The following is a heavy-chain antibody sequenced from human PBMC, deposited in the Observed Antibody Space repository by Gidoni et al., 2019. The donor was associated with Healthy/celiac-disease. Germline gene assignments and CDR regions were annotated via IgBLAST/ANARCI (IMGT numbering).Heavy chain of an antibody. V-gene: IGHV3-30*01. CDR2: ISYDGSNK. Sequence: QVQLVESGGGVVKPGRSLRLSFAASGFTFSSYAMHWVRQAPGKGLEWVAVISYDGSNKYYADSVKGRFTISRDNSKNTLYLQMNSLRAEDTAVYYCARVRDCSSTSCYCLDYWGQGTLVTVSS. CDR3: ARVRDCSSTSCYCLDY. D-gene: IGHD2-2*01. CDR1: GFTFSSYA. J-gene: IGHJ4*02.